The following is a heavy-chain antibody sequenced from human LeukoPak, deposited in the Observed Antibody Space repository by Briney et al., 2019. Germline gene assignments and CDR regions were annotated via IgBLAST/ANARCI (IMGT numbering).Heavy chain of an antibody. CDR1: GFSFSLYG. J-gene: IGHJ5*02. D-gene: IGHD3-10*01. Sequence: PGGSLRLSCGASGFSFSLYGMHWVRQAPGKGLEWVAFIWAAGNDDFYADSVKGRFTISRDNAKNTVYLQMNSLRAEDTAVYYCARGRGPYGWFDPWGQGTLVTVSS. CDR3: ARGRGPYGWFDP. CDR2: IWAAGNDD. V-gene: IGHV3-33*01.